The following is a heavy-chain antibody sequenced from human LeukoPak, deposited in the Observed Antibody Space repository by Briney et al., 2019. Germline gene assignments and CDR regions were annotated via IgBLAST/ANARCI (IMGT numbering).Heavy chain of an antibody. CDR1: GFTFSSDW. D-gene: IGHD3-16*01. CDR3: VRGLDP. J-gene: IGHJ5*02. V-gene: IGHV3-74*01. CDR2: INGDGSST. Sequence: GGSLRLSCAASGFTFSSDWRHWVRQAPGKGLVCFSYINGDGSSTNYADSVRGRFTISRDNAKRTLYLQMNSLRDEDTAVYYCVRGLDPWGLGTLVTVSS.